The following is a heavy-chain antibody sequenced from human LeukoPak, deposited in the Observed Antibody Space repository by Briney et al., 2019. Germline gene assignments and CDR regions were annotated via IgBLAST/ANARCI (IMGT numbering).Heavy chain of an antibody. V-gene: IGHV3-23*01. D-gene: IGHD3-10*01. Sequence: GGPLRLSCAASGFTFSSYAMSWVRQAPGKGLEWVSAISGSGGSTYYADSVKGRFTISRDNSKNTLCLQMNSLRAEDTAVYYCAKDTPNVLMVRGVIGPYGMDVWGKGTTVTVSS. CDR1: GFTFSSYA. J-gene: IGHJ6*04. CDR3: AKDTPNVLMVRGVIGPYGMDV. CDR2: ISGSGGST.